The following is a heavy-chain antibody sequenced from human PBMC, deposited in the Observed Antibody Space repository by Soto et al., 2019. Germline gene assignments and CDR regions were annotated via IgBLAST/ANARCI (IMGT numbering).Heavy chain of an antibody. J-gene: IGHJ4*02. Sequence: QVQLVQSGAEVKKPGASVKVSCKASGYTFTSYDINWVRQATGQGLEWMGWMNPNSGNTGYAQKFQGRVTMTRKTSISTAYMELSSLRSEDPAVYYCARGANLMITCGGVIVSPTYVYYFDYWGQGTLVTVSS. D-gene: IGHD3-16*02. CDR3: ARGANLMITCGGVIVSPTYVYYFDY. V-gene: IGHV1-8*01. CDR1: GYTFTSYD. CDR2: MNPNSGNT.